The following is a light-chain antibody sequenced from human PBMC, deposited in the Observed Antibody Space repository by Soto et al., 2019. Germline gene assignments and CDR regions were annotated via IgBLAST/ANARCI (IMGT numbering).Light chain of an antibody. Sequence: QAASVSGSPGQSITISCTGTSSDVGGYNYVSWYQQHPGKAPKFLIYEVSNRPSGVSNRFSGSKSGNTASLTISGLQAEDEADYYCSSYTSNSPYVFGTGTKLTVL. J-gene: IGLJ1*01. CDR2: EVS. CDR3: SSYTSNSPYV. V-gene: IGLV2-14*01. CDR1: SSDVGGYNY.